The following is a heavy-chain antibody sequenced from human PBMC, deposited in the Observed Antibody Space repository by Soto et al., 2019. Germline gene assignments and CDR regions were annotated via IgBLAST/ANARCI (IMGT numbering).Heavy chain of an antibody. V-gene: IGHV3-33*01. CDR1: GFTFSRYG. CDR3: ARDDDYEANGLDY. J-gene: IGHJ4*02. D-gene: IGHD4-17*01. Sequence: VGSLRLSCVGSGFTFSRYGMHWLRQAPGEGLEWMAVIVNDGSDRDYAASVAGRFTISRDNSKNTLYLQMDNLGVDDTAMYYCARDDDYEANGLDYWGQGTLVTVSS. CDR2: IVNDGSDR.